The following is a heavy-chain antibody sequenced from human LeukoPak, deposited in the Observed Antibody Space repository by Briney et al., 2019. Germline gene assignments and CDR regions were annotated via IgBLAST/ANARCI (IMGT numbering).Heavy chain of an antibody. V-gene: IGHV4-59*08. CDR3: ARHGLNHYDSSGFVY. CDR2: IYYTGST. D-gene: IGHD3-22*01. J-gene: IGHJ4*02. Sequence: SETLSLTCTVSGGSISSYYWSWIRQPPGKGLEWIGYIYYTGSTNYNPSLKSRVTISVDTSKSQFSLKLSFVTAADTAVYYCARHGLNHYDSSGFVYWGQGTLVTVSS. CDR1: GGSISSYY.